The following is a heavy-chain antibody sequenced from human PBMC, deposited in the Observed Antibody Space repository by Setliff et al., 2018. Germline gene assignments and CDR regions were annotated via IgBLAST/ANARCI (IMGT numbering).Heavy chain of an antibody. V-gene: IGHV1-46*01. CDR2: INPTGGST. CDR3: ARDRNDNYESSGYYYAGGYMDV. CDR1: GYIFAGYY. D-gene: IGHD3-22*01. J-gene: IGHJ6*03. Sequence: GASVKVSCKASGYIFAGYYMHWVRQAPGQGLEWMGLINPTGGSTSYAQKFQGRVTMTRDTSTSTVFMELSSLRSEDTAVYYCARDRNDNYESSGYYYAGGYMDVWGKGTTVTVSS.